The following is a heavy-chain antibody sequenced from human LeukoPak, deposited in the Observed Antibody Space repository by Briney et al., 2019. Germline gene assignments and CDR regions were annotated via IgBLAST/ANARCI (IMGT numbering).Heavy chain of an antibody. J-gene: IGHJ6*03. CDR1: GYSISSGYY. CDR3: ARHRLSTTSGYTFDYMDV. D-gene: IGHD5-12*01. CDR2: MYHSGST. Sequence: SETLSLTCSVSGYSISSGYYWGWIRQPPGKGLEWIGSMYHSGSTYYNPSLKSRVTISVDTSENQFSLKLTSVTAADTAVYFCARHRLSTTSGYTFDYMDVWGKGTTVTVSS. V-gene: IGHV4-38-2*01.